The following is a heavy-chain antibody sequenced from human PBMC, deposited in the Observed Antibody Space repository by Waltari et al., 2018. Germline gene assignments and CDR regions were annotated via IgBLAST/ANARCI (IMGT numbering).Heavy chain of an antibody. D-gene: IGHD5-12*01. J-gene: IGHJ6*02. Sequence: QVQLVQSGAEVKKPGSSVKVSCKASGGTFSSYAISWVRQAPGQGLEWMGRIIPIFGTANYAQKFQGRVTITADKSTSTAYMELSSLRSEDTAVYYCARDPVEMATINYYGMDVWGQGTTVTVSS. V-gene: IGHV1-69*08. CDR3: ARDPVEMATINYYGMDV. CDR2: IIPIFGTA. CDR1: GGTFSSYA.